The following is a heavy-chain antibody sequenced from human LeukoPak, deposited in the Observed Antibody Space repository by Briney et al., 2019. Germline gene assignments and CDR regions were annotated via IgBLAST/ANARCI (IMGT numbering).Heavy chain of an antibody. J-gene: IGHJ4*02. V-gene: IGHV4-39*07. CDR3: ARADSQLVRPPFDY. CDR2: IYYSGST. D-gene: IGHD6-13*01. Sequence: SETLSLTCTVSGGSISSSSYYWGWIRQPPGKGLEWIGSIYYSGSTYYNPSLKRRVTISIDTSKNQFSLKLSSVTAADTAVYYCARADSQLVRPPFDYWGQGTLVTVSS. CDR1: GGSISSSSYY.